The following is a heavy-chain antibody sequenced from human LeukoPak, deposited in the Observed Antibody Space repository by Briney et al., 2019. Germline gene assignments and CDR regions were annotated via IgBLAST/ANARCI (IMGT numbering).Heavy chain of an antibody. Sequence: GESLKISCKGSGYSFTSYWIGWVRQMPGKGLEWMGIIYPGYSDTRYSPSFQGQVTISADKSISTAYLQWSSLKASDTAMYYCARIMYYYDSSGYLHFDIWGQGTMVTVSS. J-gene: IGHJ3*02. CDR3: ARIMYYYDSSGYLHFDI. CDR1: GYSFTSYW. D-gene: IGHD3-22*01. CDR2: IYPGYSDT. V-gene: IGHV5-51*01.